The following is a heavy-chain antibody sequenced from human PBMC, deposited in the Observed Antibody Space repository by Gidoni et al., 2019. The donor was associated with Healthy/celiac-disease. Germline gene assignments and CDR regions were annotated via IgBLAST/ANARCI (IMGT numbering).Heavy chain of an antibody. J-gene: IGHJ4*02. D-gene: IGHD6-19*01. CDR3: ARGSSGSYLSYFDY. Sequence: VQLVQSGAEVKKPGASLTISCKVSGYGFTSYWIGRVRQMPGKGLEWMGIIYPGDSNTRYSPSFQGQVTISADKSINTAYLQWSSLKASDTAMYFCARGSSGSYLSYFDYWGQGTLVTVSS. CDR1: GYGFTSYW. CDR2: IYPGDSNT. V-gene: IGHV5-51*01.